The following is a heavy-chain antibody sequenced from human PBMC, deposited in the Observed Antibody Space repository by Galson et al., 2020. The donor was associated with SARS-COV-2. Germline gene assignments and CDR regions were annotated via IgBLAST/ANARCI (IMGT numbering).Heavy chain of an antibody. CDR1: GDSVNSGAYS. V-gene: IGHV4-30-2*01. CDR2: ISHSENT. J-gene: IGHJ4*02. Sequence: ETSETLFLTCAVSGDSVNSGAYSWSWIRQPPGKGLEWIGYISHSENTYSNPSLKSRVTMSVDRSKNQFSLTLSSATAADTAMYFCARAKVFQYYDIFTCLKYFDSWGQGTLITVSS. D-gene: IGHD3-9*01. CDR3: ARAKVFQYYDIFTCLKYFDS.